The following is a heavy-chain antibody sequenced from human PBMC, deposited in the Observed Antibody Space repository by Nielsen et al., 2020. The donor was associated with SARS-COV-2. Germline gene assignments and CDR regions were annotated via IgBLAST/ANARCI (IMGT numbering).Heavy chain of an antibody. CDR2: ISAYNGNT. Sequence: WVRQAPGQGLEWMGRISAYNGNTNYAQKLQGRVTMTTDTSTSTAYMELRSLRSDDTAVYYCARRYGSGSYYKRLYYYGMDVWGQGTTVTVSS. J-gene: IGHJ6*02. CDR3: ARRYGSGSYYKRLYYYGMDV. D-gene: IGHD3-10*01. V-gene: IGHV1-18*01.